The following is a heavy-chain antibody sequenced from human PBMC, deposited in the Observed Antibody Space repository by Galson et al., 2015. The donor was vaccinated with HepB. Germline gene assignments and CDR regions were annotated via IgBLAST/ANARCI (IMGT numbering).Heavy chain of an antibody. CDR3: ATRSGASGWYSYFQH. V-gene: IGHV3-23*01. CDR1: GFTFGSYA. CDR2: MSDNGDNT. D-gene: IGHD6-19*01. Sequence: SLRLSCAASGFTFGSYAIMWVRQASGKGLEWVSGMSDNGDNTFYADSVKGRFTISRDISKNTVYLQMNSLRVEDTAVYYCATRSGASGWYSYFQHWGQGTLVTVSS. J-gene: IGHJ1*01.